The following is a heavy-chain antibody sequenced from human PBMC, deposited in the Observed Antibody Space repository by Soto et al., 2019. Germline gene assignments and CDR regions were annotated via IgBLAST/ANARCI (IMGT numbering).Heavy chain of an antibody. CDR3: ARFVDGYNGVDY. D-gene: IGHD5-12*01. CDR2: MNPNSGNT. V-gene: IGHV1-8*01. Sequence: QVQLVQSGAEVKKPGASVKVSCKASGYTFTSYDINWVRQATGQGLEWMGWMNPNSGNTGYAQKFQGRDTMTRNTSIGTAYMELSSLRSEDTAVYYCARFVDGYNGVDYWGQGTQVTVFS. J-gene: IGHJ4*02. CDR1: GYTFTSYD.